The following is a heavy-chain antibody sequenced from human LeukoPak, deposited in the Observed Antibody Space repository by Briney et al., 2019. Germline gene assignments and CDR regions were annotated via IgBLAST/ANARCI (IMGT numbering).Heavy chain of an antibody. J-gene: IGHJ4*02. CDR3: ARGPLLTHRRYFDF. CDR2: INHSGST. Sequence: PSETLSLTCAVCGGSFSGYYWTWIRQSPEKGLEWISEINHSGSTSFNPSLKSQVTISVDTSKNQFSLKLTSVTAADTAVYYCARGPLLTHRRYFDFWGQGTLVTVSS. D-gene: IGHD3-9*01. CDR1: GGSFSGYY. V-gene: IGHV4-34*01.